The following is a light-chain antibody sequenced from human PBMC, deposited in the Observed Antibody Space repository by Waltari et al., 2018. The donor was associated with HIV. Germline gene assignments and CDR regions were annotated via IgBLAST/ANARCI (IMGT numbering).Light chain of an antibody. CDR1: QSIITY. CDR2: AAS. J-gene: IGKJ2*01. Sequence: DIQMTQSPSSLSASLGDRVTITCRASQSIITYLSWYQQRPGKTPKLLIYAASILQSGVPSRFSGGGSGTDFTLTISSLQPEDFATYYCQHSYSSPYTFGQGTKLEIK. V-gene: IGKV1-39*01. CDR3: QHSYSSPYT.